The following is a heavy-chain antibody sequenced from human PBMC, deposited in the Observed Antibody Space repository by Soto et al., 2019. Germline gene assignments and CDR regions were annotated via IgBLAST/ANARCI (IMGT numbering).Heavy chain of an antibody. CDR3: ARDHRGSYNPFDY. CDR2: ISYNGDTT. CDR1: GFTFRLYA. Sequence: PGGSLRLSCAASGFTFRLYAMTWVRQAPGQGLDWVSRISYNGDTTYYAASVKGRFTISRDNSKNTVYLQINSLRAEDTAVYYCARDHRGSYNPFDYWGQVTLVSVSS. J-gene: IGHJ4*02. D-gene: IGHD1-26*01. V-gene: IGHV3-23*01.